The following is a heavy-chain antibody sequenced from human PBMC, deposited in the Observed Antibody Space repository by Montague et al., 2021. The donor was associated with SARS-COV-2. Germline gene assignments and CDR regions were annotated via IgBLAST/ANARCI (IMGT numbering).Heavy chain of an antibody. J-gene: IGHJ6*02. Sequence: CAISGDSDGVKRVSRKWERHTSLSRSVRQGRSYHRPKWYNDYAVSVRGRVTINPDTSKNQFPLQLNSVTPEDTAIYYCTSGREGNYNVMDVWGQGTTVTVSS. CDR3: TSGREGNYNVMDV. CDR1: GDSDGVKRVS. V-gene: IGHV6-1*01. CDR2: SYHRPKWYN. D-gene: IGHD1-1*01.